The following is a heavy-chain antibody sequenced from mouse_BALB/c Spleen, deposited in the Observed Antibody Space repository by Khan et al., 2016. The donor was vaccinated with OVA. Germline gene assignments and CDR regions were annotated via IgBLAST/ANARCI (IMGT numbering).Heavy chain of an antibody. D-gene: IGHD2-10*01. J-gene: IGHJ4*01. CDR3: ARQPYYHYYALDY. CDR2: IWSDGST. Sequence: QMQLEESGPGLVAPSQSLSITCTISGFSLTSYGIHWVRQPPGKGLEWLVVIWSDGSTIYNSTLESRLSITKDNSRSQVFLKMNSVQTDDTAMYYCARQPYYHYYALDYWGQGTSVTVSS. V-gene: IGHV2-6-1*01. CDR1: GFSLTSYG.